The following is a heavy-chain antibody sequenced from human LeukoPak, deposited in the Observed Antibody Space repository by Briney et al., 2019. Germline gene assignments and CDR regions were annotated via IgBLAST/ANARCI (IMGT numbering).Heavy chain of an antibody. Sequence: GGSLRLSCAASGFTFSSYAMSWVRQAPGKGLEWVSAISGSGGSTYYADSVKGRFTISRDNSKNTLYLQMNSLRAEDTAVYYCARSPLRSFDSYYFDYWGQGTLVTVSS. V-gene: IGHV3-23*01. CDR2: ISGSGGST. D-gene: IGHD3-16*01. J-gene: IGHJ4*02. CDR3: ARSPLRSFDSYYFDY. CDR1: GFTFSSYA.